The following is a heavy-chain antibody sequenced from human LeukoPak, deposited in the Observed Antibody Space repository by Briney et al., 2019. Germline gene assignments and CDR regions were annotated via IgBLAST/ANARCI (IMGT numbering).Heavy chain of an antibody. V-gene: IGHV4-59*01. Sequence: SETLSLTCTVSGCSISSYYWSWIRQPPGKGLEWIGYIYYSGSTNYNPSLKSRVTISVDTSKNQFSLKLSSVTAADTAVYYCARGSYYYDSSPDYWGQGTLVTVSS. J-gene: IGHJ4*02. D-gene: IGHD3-22*01. CDR2: IYYSGST. CDR1: GCSISSYY. CDR3: ARGSYYYDSSPDY.